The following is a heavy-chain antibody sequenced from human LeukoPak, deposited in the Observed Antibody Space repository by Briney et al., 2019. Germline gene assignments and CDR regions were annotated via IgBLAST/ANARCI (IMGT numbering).Heavy chain of an antibody. D-gene: IGHD6-13*01. CDR2: FDPEDGET. CDR1: GYTLTELS. CDR3: ATSGPLSSWYCLDY. Sequence: ASVKVSCKVSGYTLTELSMHWVRQAPGKGLEWMGGFDPEDGETIYAQKFQGRVTMTEDTSTDTAYMELSSLRSEDTAVYYCATSGPLSSWYCLDYWGQGTLVTVSS. J-gene: IGHJ4*02. V-gene: IGHV1-24*01.